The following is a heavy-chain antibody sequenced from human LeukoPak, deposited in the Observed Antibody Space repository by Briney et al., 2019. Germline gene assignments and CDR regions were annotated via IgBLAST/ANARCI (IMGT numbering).Heavy chain of an antibody. CDR1: GYTFTSYG. Sequence: GASVKVSCKASGYTFTSYGISWVRQAPGQGLEWMGWISAYNGNTNYAQKLQGRVTMTTDTSTSTAYMELRSLRSDDTAVYYCARGCSSTSCYASGGDYWGQGTLVTVSS. D-gene: IGHD2-2*01. V-gene: IGHV1-18*01. CDR2: ISAYNGNT. CDR3: ARGCSSTSCYASGGDY. J-gene: IGHJ4*02.